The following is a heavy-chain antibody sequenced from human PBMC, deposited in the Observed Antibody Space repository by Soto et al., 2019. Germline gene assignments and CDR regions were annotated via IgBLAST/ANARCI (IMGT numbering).Heavy chain of an antibody. CDR2: ITSSGDYT. CDR3: SRDDSDWFFT. CDR1: GFTFSSYT. Sequence: GGSLRLSCAASGFTFSSYTMSWVRQAPGKRLEWVSAITSSGDYTTHADSVKGRFTISRDDSKKTAYLQMNSLESEDTAVYYCSRDDSDWFFTWGRGTLVTVSS. D-gene: IGHD3-9*01. J-gene: IGHJ5*02. V-gene: IGHV3-23*01.